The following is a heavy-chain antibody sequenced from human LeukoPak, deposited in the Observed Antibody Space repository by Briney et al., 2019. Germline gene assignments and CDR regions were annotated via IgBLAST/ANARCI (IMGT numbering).Heavy chain of an antibody. V-gene: IGHV1-18*01. D-gene: IGHD3-9*01. J-gene: IGHJ6*02. CDR1: GYTFTSYG. Sequence: ASVKVSCKASGYTFTSYGISWVRQAPGQGLEWMGWISAYNGSTNYARKLQGRATMTTDTSTSTSYMDLTSLRSDDTAAYNCARDNGGAGYQYYYYYGMDVWGQGTTVTVSS. CDR3: ARDNGGAGYQYYYYYGMDV. CDR2: ISAYNGST.